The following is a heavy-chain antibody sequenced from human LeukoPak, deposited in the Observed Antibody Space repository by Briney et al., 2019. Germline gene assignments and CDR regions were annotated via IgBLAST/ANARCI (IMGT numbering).Heavy chain of an antibody. J-gene: IGHJ5*02. CDR3: ARLEYPAMGFAP. CDR1: GFTFSSYA. D-gene: IGHD5-18*01. V-gene: IGHV3-30*04. Sequence: PGGSLRLSCAASGFTFSSYAMHWVRQAPGKGLEWVAGISYGESNKYYADSVKGRFTISRDNSKHKLYLHMNSLRAAATAVYYCARLEYPAMGFAPWGQGTLVTVSS. CDR2: ISYGESNK.